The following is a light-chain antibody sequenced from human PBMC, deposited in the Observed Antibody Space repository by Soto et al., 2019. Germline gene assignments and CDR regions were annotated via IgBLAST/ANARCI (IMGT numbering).Light chain of an antibody. CDR3: QQGTNWPPRT. CDR1: ESVSTY. J-gene: IGKJ1*01. CDR2: DVS. V-gene: IGKV3-11*01. Sequence: EVVLTQSPATLSLSPGESATLSCRASESVSTYLAWYQQRPGQAPRLLMYDVSKRATDTPARFSGSGSGTDFTLTISSLAPEDFAIYYCQQGTNWPPRTFGPGTKVDIK.